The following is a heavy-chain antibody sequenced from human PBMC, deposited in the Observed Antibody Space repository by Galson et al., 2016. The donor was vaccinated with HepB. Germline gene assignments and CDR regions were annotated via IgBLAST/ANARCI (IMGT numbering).Heavy chain of an antibody. CDR2: ISYSGTT. Sequence: SETLSLTCTVSGGSISSTTYFWGWIRQPPGKGLDWIGSISYSGTTNYNPSLRSRVTISADTSKNQISLNLSSVTATDTAVYYCASHGPGDRSWWGKWFDPWGQGTLVTVSS. CDR3: ASHGPGDRSWWGKWFDP. D-gene: IGHD6-13*01. CDR1: GGSISSTTYF. J-gene: IGHJ5*02. V-gene: IGHV4-39*01.